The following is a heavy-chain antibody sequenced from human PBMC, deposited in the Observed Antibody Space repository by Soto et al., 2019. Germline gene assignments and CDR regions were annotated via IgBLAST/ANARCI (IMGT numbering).Heavy chain of an antibody. CDR3: AIRWGSSSWYSNPSMDV. J-gene: IGHJ6*02. Sequence: QPGGSLRLSCAASGFTFSSYWMSWVRQAPGKGLEWVANIKQDGSEKYYVDSVKGRFTISRDNAKNSLYLQMNSLRAEDTAVYYCAIRWGSSSWYSNPSMDVWGQGTTVTVSS. CDR2: IKQDGSEK. CDR1: GFTFSSYW. D-gene: IGHD6-13*01. V-gene: IGHV3-7*03.